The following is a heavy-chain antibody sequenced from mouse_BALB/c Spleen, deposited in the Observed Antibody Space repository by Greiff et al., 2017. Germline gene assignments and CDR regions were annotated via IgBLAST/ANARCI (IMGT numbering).Heavy chain of an antibody. CDR1: GFSLTSYG. CDR3: ASSLLRHSRWAMDY. V-gene: IGHV2-2*02. CDR2: IWSGGST. Sequence: VQLVESGPGLVQPSQSLSITCTVSGFSLTSYGVHWVRQSPGKGLEWLGVIWSGGSTDYNAAFISRLSISKDNSKSQVFFKMNSLQANDTAIYYCASSLLRHSRWAMDYWGQGTSVTVSS. J-gene: IGHJ4*01. D-gene: IGHD1-2*01.